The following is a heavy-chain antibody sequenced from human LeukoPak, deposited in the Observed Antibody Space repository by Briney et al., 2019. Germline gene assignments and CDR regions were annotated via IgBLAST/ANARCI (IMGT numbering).Heavy chain of an antibody. V-gene: IGHV4-34*01. CDR3: ARGPPPGATAYGVVDY. CDR1: GGSFSNYH. CDR2: INHSGGT. Sequence: SETLSLTCAVYGGSFSNYHWSWIRQSPGKGLEWIGEINHSGGTDYNPPFKSRVTISVDTSQNQFSLRLRSVTAADTAIYYCARGPPPGATAYGVVDYWGQGTLVTVSS. D-gene: IGHD3-10*01. J-gene: IGHJ4*02.